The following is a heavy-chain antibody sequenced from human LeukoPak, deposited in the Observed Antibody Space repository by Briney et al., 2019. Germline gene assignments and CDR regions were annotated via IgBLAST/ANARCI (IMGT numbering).Heavy chain of an antibody. J-gene: IGHJ4*02. V-gene: IGHV4-39*02. Sequence: KTSETLSLTCTVSGGSISSSSYYWGWIRQPPGKGLEWIGSIYYSGSTYYNPSLKSRVTISVDTSKNQFSLKLSSVTAADTAVYYCAREATIEYFDYWGQGTLVTVSS. CDR1: GGSISSSSYY. D-gene: IGHD5-12*01. CDR3: AREATIEYFDY. CDR2: IYYSGST.